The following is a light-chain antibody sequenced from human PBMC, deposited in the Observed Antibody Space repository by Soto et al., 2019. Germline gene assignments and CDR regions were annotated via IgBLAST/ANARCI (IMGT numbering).Light chain of an antibody. CDR1: HSIINH. CDR3: QQYHGYSLT. V-gene: IGKV1-5*01. Sequence: DIQMTQSPSSLSASVEDRVIITCRASHSIINHLNWYQQKPGKAPKLLIYDASTLQSGVPSRFSGSESGTEFILTISGLQPDDFATDYCQQYHGYSLTFGQGTKVDI. J-gene: IGKJ1*01. CDR2: DAS.